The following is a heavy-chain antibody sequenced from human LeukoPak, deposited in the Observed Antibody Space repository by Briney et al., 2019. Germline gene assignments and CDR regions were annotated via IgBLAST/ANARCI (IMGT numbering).Heavy chain of an antibody. CDR3: ATYSSLNRREFQY. V-gene: IGHV3-7*01. J-gene: IGHJ1*01. D-gene: IGHD3-22*01. CDR1: GFTFSNYW. CDR2: IKTDGSER. Sequence: GGSLRLSCEGSGFTFSNYWMGWVRQAPGKGLQWVANIKTDGSERYYVDSVKGRFTISRDNAKNSLYLQMNSLRAEDTAVYYCATYSSLNRREFQYWGQGTLLTVSS.